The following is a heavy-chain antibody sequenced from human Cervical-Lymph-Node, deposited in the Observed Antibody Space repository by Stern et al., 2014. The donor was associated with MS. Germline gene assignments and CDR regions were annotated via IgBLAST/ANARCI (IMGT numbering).Heavy chain of an antibody. D-gene: IGHD6-19*01. CDR1: GFTFSYYA. Sequence: QVQLVESGGGVVQPGGSLRLSCEASGFTFSYYAMHWVRQAPGKGLEWVAVISYDGNNRYYADSVKGRFTISRDNSKNTLYLQMNSLRAEDTAVYYCASGSSGWFFDYWGQGTLVTVSS. CDR3: ASGSSGWFFDY. J-gene: IGHJ4*02. V-gene: IGHV3-30-3*01. CDR2: ISYDGNNR.